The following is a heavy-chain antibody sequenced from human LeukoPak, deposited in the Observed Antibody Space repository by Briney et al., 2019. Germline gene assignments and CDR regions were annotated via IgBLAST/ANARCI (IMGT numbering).Heavy chain of an antibody. J-gene: IGHJ3*02. CDR1: GGSINNYY. D-gene: IGHD2-2*03. CDR3: ARHWINDAFDI. V-gene: IGHV4-59*08. Sequence: KPSETLSLTCTVSGGSINNYYWSWIRQPPGKTLEWIGYIFYTGSTKYNPSLKSRVTISVDTSKNQFSLKLSSVTAADTAVYYCARHWINDAFDIWGQGTMVTVSS. CDR2: IFYTGST.